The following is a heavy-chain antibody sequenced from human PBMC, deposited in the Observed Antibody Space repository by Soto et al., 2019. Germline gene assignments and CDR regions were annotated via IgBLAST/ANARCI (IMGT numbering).Heavy chain of an antibody. CDR2: IGTAGDT. J-gene: IGHJ4*02. CDR1: GFTFSSYD. CDR3: ARDGRNGGSYGYAFDY. D-gene: IGHD5-18*01. Sequence: EVQLVESGGGLVQPGGSMRLSCAASGFTFSSYDMHWVRQATGKGLEWVSAIGTAGDTYYPGSVKGRFTISRENAKNSLYLQMNSLRAEDTAVYYCARDGRNGGSYGYAFDYWGQGTLVTVSS. V-gene: IGHV3-13*01.